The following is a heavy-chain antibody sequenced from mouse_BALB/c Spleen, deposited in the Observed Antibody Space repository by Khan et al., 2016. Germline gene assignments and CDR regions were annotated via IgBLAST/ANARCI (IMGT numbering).Heavy chain of an antibody. Sequence: VQLQQSGAELVKPGASVKLSCTASGFNIKDTYMHWVKQRPEQRLEWIGRIDPANGNTKYDPKFQGKATITADTSSNTAYLQLSSLQSEDPAVYYGARSAVYYGNCAWFAYWGQGTLVTVSA. J-gene: IGHJ3*01. D-gene: IGHD2-1*01. CDR2: IDPANGNT. CDR3: ARSAVYYGNCAWFAY. V-gene: IGHV14-3*02. CDR1: GFNIKDTY.